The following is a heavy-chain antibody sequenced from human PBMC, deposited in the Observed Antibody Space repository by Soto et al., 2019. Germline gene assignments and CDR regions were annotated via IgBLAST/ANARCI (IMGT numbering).Heavy chain of an antibody. V-gene: IGHV4-30-4*01. CDR3: ASGGSSNWFDP. J-gene: IGHJ5*02. CDR2: IYYTGSA. Sequence: VQLQESGPGLVKPSQTLSLTCTVSSGSISSADYYWSWIRQPPGKGLEWLGYIYYTGSAYYIPSLKSRVTISVATSKNQFSRTVTSVTAADTAVYYCASGGSSNWFDPWGQGTLVTVSS. D-gene: IGHD1-26*01. CDR1: SGSISSADYY.